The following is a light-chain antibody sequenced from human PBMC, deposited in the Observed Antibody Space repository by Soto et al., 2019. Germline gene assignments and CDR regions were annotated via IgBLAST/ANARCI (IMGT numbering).Light chain of an antibody. J-gene: IGKJ2*01. V-gene: IGKV1-39*01. CDR1: QSINSD. CDR2: LAS. Sequence: DIQMTQSPSSLSASVGDRVTITCRASQSINSDLNWYQQRPGKAPKVLVYLASSLESGVPSRFSGSGSGTDFTLTISNLQPEDYATYHCQQTNSMPYTFGQGTKLEIK. CDR3: QQTNSMPYT.